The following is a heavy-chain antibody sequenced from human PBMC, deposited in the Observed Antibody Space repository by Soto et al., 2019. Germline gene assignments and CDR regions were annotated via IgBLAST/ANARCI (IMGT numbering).Heavy chain of an antibody. D-gene: IGHD3-3*01. V-gene: IGHV1-18*01. CDR1: GYTFTSYG. J-gene: IGHJ3*02. CDR2: ISTYNGNT. CDR3: ARETIFGVVMDAFDI. Sequence: ASVKVSCKASGYTFTSYGISWVRQAPGQGLEWMGWISTYNGNTNYAQKLQGRVTMTTDTSTSTAYMELRSLRSDDTAVYYCARETIFGVVMDAFDIWGQGTMVTVSS.